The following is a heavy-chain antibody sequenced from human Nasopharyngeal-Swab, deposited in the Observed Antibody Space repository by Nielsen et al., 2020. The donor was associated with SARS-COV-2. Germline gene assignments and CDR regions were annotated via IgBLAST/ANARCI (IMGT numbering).Heavy chain of an antibody. CDR2: IYYSGST. J-gene: IGHJ6*02. D-gene: IGHD6-13*01. V-gene: IGHV4-59*01. Sequence: GSLRLSCTVSGGSISSYYWSWIRQPPGKGLEWIGYIYYSGSTNYNPSLKSRVTISVDTSKNQFSLKQSSVTAADTAVYYCARVGGSSWRHYYYYYGMDVWGQGTTVTVSS. CDR3: ARVGGSSWRHYYYYYGMDV. CDR1: GGSISSYY.